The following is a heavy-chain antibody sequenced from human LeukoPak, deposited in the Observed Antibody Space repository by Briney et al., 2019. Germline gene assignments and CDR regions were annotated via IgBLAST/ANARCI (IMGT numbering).Heavy chain of an antibody. J-gene: IGHJ6*02. CDR2: IRRSSRAI. CDR3: ARGEQMGNYNPQGLDV. D-gene: IGHD1-7*01. V-gene: IGHV3-48*01. Sequence: VRXARGKGXEGVXXIRRSSRAIYYGDCVKGRFTISRDNAKNSVYVKMKSVRAEHTAVYYCARGEQMGNYNPQGLDVWGQGTTVTVSS.